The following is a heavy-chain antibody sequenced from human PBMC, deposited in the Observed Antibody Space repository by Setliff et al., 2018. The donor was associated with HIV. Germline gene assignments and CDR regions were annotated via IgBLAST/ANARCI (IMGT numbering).Heavy chain of an antibody. CDR1: GGSISSYY. CDR3: ARGSYYYDSSGYYYYFDY. J-gene: IGHJ4*02. V-gene: IGHV4-4*08. Sequence: SETLSLTCTVSGGSISSYYWSWIRQPPGKGLEWIGYIYTSGGTNYNPSLKSRVTISVDTSKNQFSLKLSSVTAADTAVYYGARGSYYYDSSGYYYYFDYWGQGTQVTVSS. D-gene: IGHD3-22*01. CDR2: IYTSGGT.